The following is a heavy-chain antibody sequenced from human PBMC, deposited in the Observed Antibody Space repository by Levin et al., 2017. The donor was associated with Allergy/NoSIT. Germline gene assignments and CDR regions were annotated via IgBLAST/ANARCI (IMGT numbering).Heavy chain of an antibody. CDR1: GFTFTTYT. J-gene: IGHJ4*02. V-gene: IGHV3-21*01. D-gene: IGHD4-11*01. CDR3: ARDSNYGDY. CDR2: VSSSGTHI. Sequence: PGESLKISCAASGFTFTTYTMNWVRQAPGKGLEWISSVSSSGTHIYYADSVQGRFTISRDNAKNSLYLQMSSLRAEDTAVYYCARDSNYGDYWGQGALVTVSS.